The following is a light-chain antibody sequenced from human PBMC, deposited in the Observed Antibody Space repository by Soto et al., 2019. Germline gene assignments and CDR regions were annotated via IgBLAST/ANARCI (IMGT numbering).Light chain of an antibody. V-gene: IGLV1-40*01. Sequence: VLAQPPSVSGAPGQRVTISCTGSNSNIGAGYDVHWYQQLPGTAPKLLIYGNSNRPSGVPDRFSGSKSGTSASLTITGLQAEDEADYYCQSYGDSLSGYVFGTGTKVTVL. J-gene: IGLJ1*01. CDR3: QSYGDSLSGYV. CDR2: GNS. CDR1: NSNIGAGYD.